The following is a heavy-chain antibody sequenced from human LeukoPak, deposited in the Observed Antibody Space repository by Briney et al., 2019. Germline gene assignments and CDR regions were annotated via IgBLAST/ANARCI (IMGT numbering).Heavy chain of an antibody. CDR3: ARDRVAVAGRDAFDI. J-gene: IGHJ3*02. V-gene: IGHV3-33*01. CDR1: GFTFSSYG. D-gene: IGHD6-19*01. CDR2: IWYDGSNK. Sequence: GGSLRLSCAASGFTFSSYGMHWVRQAPGKGLEWVAVIWYDGSNKYYADSVKGRFTISRDNSKNTLYLQMNSLRAEDTAAYYCARDRVAVAGRDAFDIWGQGTMVTVSS.